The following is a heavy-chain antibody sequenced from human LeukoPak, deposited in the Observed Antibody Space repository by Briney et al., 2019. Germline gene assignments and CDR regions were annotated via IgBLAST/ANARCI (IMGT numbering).Heavy chain of an antibody. D-gene: IGHD6-13*01. V-gene: IGHV3-11*06. J-gene: IGHJ4*02. Sequence: GRFTISRDNAKNSLYLQMNSLRAEDTAVYYCAREEAAAGPDYWGQGTLVTVSS. CDR3: AREEAAAGPDY.